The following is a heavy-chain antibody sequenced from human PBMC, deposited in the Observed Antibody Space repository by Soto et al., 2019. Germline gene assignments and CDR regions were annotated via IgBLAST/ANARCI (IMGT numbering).Heavy chain of an antibody. J-gene: IGHJ6*02. CDR3: AKWPHDGDYYYYGMDV. Sequence: GGSLRLSCAASGFTFSSYAMSWVRQAPGKGLEWVSAISGSGGSTYCADSVKGRFTISRDNSKNTLYLQMNSLRAEDTAVYYCAKWPHDGDYYYYGMDVWGQGTTVTVSS. CDR1: GFTFSSYA. CDR2: ISGSGGST. D-gene: IGHD4-17*01. V-gene: IGHV3-23*01.